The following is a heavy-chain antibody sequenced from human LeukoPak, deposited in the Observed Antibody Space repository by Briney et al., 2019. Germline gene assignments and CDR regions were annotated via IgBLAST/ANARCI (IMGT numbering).Heavy chain of an antibody. V-gene: IGHV3-15*01. D-gene: IGHD3-10*01. CDR2: LKSKTDGGQT. Sequence: GGPLRLSCAASGFTLSNAWVSWVRQAPGKGLEWVGRLKSKTDGGQTDYAAPVKVKCTISRDDSKNTLYLQMNSLKTEDTAVYYCSTLVYGSGSYDYWGQGTRVTVSS. CDR1: GFTLSNAW. CDR3: STLVYGSGSYDY. J-gene: IGHJ4*02.